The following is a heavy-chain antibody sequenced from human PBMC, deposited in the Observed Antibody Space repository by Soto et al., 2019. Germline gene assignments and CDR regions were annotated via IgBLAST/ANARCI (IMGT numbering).Heavy chain of an antibody. CDR2: VSKSALDT. V-gene: IGHV3-23*01. CDR1: GVTFSSYA. CDR3: AKDRHRSGSPHPFDY. J-gene: IGHJ4*02. D-gene: IGHD3-22*01. Sequence: GGSLRLSCVASGVTFSSYAMSWVRQAPGKGQEWVSAVSKSALDTNYADFVKGRFTISRDNSKNTLYLQMNSLRAEDTAVYYCAKDRHRSGSPHPFDYWGQGTLVTVSS.